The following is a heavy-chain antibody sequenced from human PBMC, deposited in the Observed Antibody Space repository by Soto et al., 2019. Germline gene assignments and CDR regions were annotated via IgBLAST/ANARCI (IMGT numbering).Heavy chain of an antibody. D-gene: IGHD3-10*01. J-gene: IGHJ4*02. CDR2: ISGSGGTT. CDR1: GFTFNSYA. CDR3: AKDRHYGSGTYSDSYLDY. Sequence: EVQLLESGGGLVQPGGSLRLSCGGSGFTFNSYAMTWVRQAPGKGLEWVSAISGSGGTTYYANSVKGRFTISRDQSKDTLYLQXNXXRAEDTAIYYCAKDRHYGSGTYSDSYLDYWGQGTLVTVSS. V-gene: IGHV3-23*01.